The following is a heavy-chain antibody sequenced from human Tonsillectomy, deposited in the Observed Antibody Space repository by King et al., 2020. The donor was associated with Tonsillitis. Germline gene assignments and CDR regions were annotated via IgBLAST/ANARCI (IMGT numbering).Heavy chain of an antibody. D-gene: IGHD3-16*02. Sequence: VQLQESGPGLVKPSQTLSLTCSVSGGSISNDDYYWSWIRQPPGKGLEWIGYIYYRGSTYSNPSLKSRVTISVDTSKNQFSLKLNSVTAADTAVYFCARGNYDYLWGSYRYLDYWGLGTLVTVSS. J-gene: IGHJ4*02. V-gene: IGHV4-30-4*01. CDR1: GGSISNDDYY. CDR3: ARGNYDYLWGSYRYLDY. CDR2: IYYRGST.